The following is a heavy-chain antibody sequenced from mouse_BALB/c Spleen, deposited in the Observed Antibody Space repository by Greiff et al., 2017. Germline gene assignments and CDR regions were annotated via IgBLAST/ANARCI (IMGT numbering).Heavy chain of an antibody. CDR1: GFTFSDYY. CDR3: ARAYYGNSFDY. D-gene: IGHD2-10*01. CDR2: ISDGGSYT. J-gene: IGHJ2*01. Sequence: DVMLVESGGGLVKPGGSLKLSCAASGFTFSDYYMYWVRQTPEKRLEWVATISDGGSYTYYPDSVKGRFTISRDNAKNNLYLQMSSLKSEDTAMYYCARAYYGNSFDYWGQGTTRTVSS. V-gene: IGHV5-4*02.